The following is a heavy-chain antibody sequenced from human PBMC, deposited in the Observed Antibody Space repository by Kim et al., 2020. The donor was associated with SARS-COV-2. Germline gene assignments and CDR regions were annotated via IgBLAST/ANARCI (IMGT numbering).Heavy chain of an antibody. CDR1: GYTFTSYD. CDR3: ARAPSGWLLFPYYYYMDV. V-gene: IGHV1-8*01. D-gene: IGHD3-9*01. J-gene: IGHJ6*03. CDR2: MNPNSGNT. Sequence: ASVKVSCKASGYTFTSYDINWVRQATGQGLEWMGWMNPNSGNTGYAQKFQGRVTMTRNTSISTAYMELSSLRSEDTAVYYCARAPSGWLLFPYYYYMDVWGKGTTVTVSS.